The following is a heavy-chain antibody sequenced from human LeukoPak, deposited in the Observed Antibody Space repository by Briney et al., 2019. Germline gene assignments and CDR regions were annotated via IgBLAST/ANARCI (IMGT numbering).Heavy chain of an antibody. CDR1: GGPISSGGYY. V-gene: IGHV4-31*03. CDR2: IYYSGST. D-gene: IGHD4-17*01. CDR3: ARSTYGTLFFDY. Sequence: PSETLSLTCTVTGGPISSGGYYWSWIRQHPGKGLEWIGYIYYSGSTYYNPSLKSRVTISVDTSKNQFSLKLSSVTAADTAVYYCARSTYGTLFFDYWGQGTLVTVSS. J-gene: IGHJ4*02.